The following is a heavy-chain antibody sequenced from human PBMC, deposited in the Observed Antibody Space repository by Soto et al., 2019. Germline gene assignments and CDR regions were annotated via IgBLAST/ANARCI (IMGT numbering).Heavy chain of an antibody. CDR2: MNPKSANT. Sequence: QVQLVQSGAEVKKPGASVKVSCKASRYTFISYDINWVRQATGQGLEWMGWMNPKSANTGYAQNFQGRVTMTRNTSISTGYMELSSLRSEDTAVYYCARSPSWETTVTPYYFDYWGQGTLVTVSS. D-gene: IGHD4-4*01. V-gene: IGHV1-8*01. CDR1: RYTFISYD. J-gene: IGHJ4*02. CDR3: ARSPSWETTVTPYYFDY.